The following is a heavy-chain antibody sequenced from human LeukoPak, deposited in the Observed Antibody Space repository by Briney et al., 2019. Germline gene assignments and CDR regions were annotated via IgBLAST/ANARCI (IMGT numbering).Heavy chain of an antibody. CDR2: IIPIFGTA. J-gene: IGHJ4*02. V-gene: IGHV1-69*13. CDR3: ARVLGDTIGQYYFDY. CDR1: GGTFSSYA. Sequence: SVKVSCKASGGTFSSYAISWVRQAPGQGLEWMGGIIPIFGTANYAQKFQGRVTITADESTSTAYMELSSLRSEDTAVYYCARVLGDTIGQYYFDYWGQGTLVTVSS. D-gene: IGHD3-3*01.